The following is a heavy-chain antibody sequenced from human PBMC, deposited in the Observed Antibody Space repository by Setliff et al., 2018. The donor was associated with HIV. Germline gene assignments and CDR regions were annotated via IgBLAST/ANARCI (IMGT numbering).Heavy chain of an antibody. CDR2: IYPGDSDT. D-gene: IGHD5-18*01. CDR1: GYSFTTYW. CDR3: ARLLMPRGFSYGSYYYYGMDL. J-gene: IGHJ6*02. V-gene: IGHV5-51*01. Sequence: GESLKISCKGSGYSFTTYWIGWVRQMPGKGLEWMGMIYPGDSDTRYSPSFQGQVTISADKSISTAYLQWSSLKASDTAMYYCARLLMPRGFSYGSYYYYGMDLWGQGTAVTVSS.